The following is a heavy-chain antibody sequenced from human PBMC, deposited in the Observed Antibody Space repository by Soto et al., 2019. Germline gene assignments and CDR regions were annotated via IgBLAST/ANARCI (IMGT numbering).Heavy chain of an antibody. CDR2: MPYDGSDT. CDR1: GFIFSNNG. CDR3: TIVRVADSALDH. V-gene: IGHV3-30*02. J-gene: IGHJ4*02. D-gene: IGHD3-10*02. Sequence: GSLRLSCVGSGFIFSNNGMHWVRQTPGKGLEWVAFMPYDGSDTFYADSVKGRFTISRDNSKNTLFLHMSNLRAEDTAMYYCTIVRVADSALDHWGQGTLVTVSS.